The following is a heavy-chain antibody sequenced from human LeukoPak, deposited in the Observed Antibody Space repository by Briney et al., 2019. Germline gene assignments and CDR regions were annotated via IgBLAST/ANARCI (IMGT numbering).Heavy chain of an antibody. CDR3: AKDPYLVVPAALNWFDP. V-gene: IGHV3-30*02. J-gene: IGHJ5*02. Sequence: PGGSLRLSCAASGFTFSSYGMHWVRQAPGKGLEWVAFIRYDGSNKYYADSVKGRFTISRDNSKNTLYLQMNSLRAEDTAVYYCAKDPYLVVPAALNWFDPWGQGTLVTVSS. D-gene: IGHD2-2*01. CDR1: GFTFSSYG. CDR2: IRYDGSNK.